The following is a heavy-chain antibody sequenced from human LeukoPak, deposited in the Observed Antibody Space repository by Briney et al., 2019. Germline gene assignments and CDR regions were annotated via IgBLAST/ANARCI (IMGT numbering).Heavy chain of an antibody. CDR1: GFTFGDYA. D-gene: IGHD6-19*01. CDR2: IRSKAYGGTT. J-gene: IGHJ4*02. Sequence: PGRSLRLSCTASGFTFGDYAMSWVRQAPGKGLEWVGFIRSKAYGGTTEYAASVKGRFTISRDDSKSIAYLQMNSLKTEDTAVYYCTRIAVAIYFDYWGQGTLVTVSS. CDR3: TRIAVAIYFDY. V-gene: IGHV3-49*04.